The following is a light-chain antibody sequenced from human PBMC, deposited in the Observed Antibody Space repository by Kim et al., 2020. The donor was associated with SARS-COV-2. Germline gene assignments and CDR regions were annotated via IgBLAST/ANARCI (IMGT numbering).Light chain of an antibody. CDR1: QDIRTS. Sequence: DIKMTQSPSSLSASVGDRVTITCQASQDIRTSLNWYQHHSGKAPKLLIYDASNLGEGVPSRFRGSGSGTDFTFTISSLQPEDIATYYCQQYDNLPPFTFGGGTKVDIK. CDR3: QQYDNLPPFT. V-gene: IGKV1-33*01. J-gene: IGKJ4*01. CDR2: DAS.